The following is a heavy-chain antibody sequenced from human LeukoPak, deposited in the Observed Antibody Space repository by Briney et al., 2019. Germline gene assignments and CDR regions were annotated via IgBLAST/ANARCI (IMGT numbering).Heavy chain of an antibody. D-gene: IGHD6-13*01. Sequence: SVKVSCKASGGTFSSYAISWVRQAPGQGLEWMGRIIPIFGTANYAQKFQGRVTITTDESTSTAYMELSSLRSEDTAVYYYARDGKYSSSANWFDPWGQGTLVAVSS. CDR2: IIPIFGTA. CDR1: GGTFSSYA. CDR3: ARDGKYSSSANWFDP. V-gene: IGHV1-69*05. J-gene: IGHJ5*02.